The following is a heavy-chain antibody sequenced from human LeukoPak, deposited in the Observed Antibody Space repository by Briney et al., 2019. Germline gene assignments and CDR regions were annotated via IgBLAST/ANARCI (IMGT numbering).Heavy chain of an antibody. Sequence: GGSLRLSCAASGFTFSDYYMSWIRQAPGKGLEWVSYISSSGSTIYYADSVKGRFTISRDNAKNSLYLQMNSLRAEDTAVYYCARDSPGLAVAGRNGCPDIWGQGTMVTVSS. V-gene: IGHV3-11*01. CDR3: ARDSPGLAVAGRNGCPDI. CDR2: ISSSGSTI. J-gene: IGHJ3*02. CDR1: GFTFSDYY. D-gene: IGHD6-19*01.